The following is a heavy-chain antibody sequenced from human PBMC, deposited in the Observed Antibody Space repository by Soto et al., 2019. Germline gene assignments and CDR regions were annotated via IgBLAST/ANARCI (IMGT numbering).Heavy chain of an antibody. D-gene: IGHD1-26*01. Sequence: GGSLRLSCSASGFTFSSYAMHWVRQAPGKGLEYVSAISRNGGSTYYADSVKGRFTISRDNSKNTLYLQMSSLRAEDTAVYYCVKRNIVGATNHPGPFDYWGQGTLVTVSS. CDR3: VKRNIVGATNHPGPFDY. V-gene: IGHV3-64D*06. J-gene: IGHJ4*02. CDR2: ISRNGGST. CDR1: GFTFSSYA.